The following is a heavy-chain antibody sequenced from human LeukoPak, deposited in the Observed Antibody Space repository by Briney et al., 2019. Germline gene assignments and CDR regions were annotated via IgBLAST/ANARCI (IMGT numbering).Heavy chain of an antibody. V-gene: IGHV4-59*08. CDR1: GVSISSYY. CDR2: IYYSGST. J-gene: IGHJ4*02. Sequence: PSETLSLTCTVSGVSISSYYWSWIRQPPGKGLEYIGYIYYSGSTNYNPSLKSRVTISVDTSKNQLTLKLSSVTAADTAVYYCARHSRDGYNSPYYLNYWGQGTLVTVSS. D-gene: IGHD5-24*01. CDR3: ARHSRDGYNSPYYLNY.